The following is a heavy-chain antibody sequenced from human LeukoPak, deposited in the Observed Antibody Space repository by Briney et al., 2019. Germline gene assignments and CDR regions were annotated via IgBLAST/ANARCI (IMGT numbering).Heavy chain of an antibody. D-gene: IGHD2-2*02. V-gene: IGHV1-2*02. Sequence: GASVKVSCKASGYTFTGYYMHWVRQAPGQGLEWMGWINPNSGATNYAQKFQGRVTMTRDTSISTAYMELSRLRSDDTAVYYCARAGVSAAIGKLNWFDPWGQGTLVTVSS. CDR1: GYTFTGYY. CDR3: ARAGVSAAIGKLNWFDP. CDR2: INPNSGAT. J-gene: IGHJ5*02.